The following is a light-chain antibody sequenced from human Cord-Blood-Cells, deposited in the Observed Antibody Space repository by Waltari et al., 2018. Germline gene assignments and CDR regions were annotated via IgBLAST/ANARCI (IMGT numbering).Light chain of an antibody. V-gene: IGKV1-39*01. CDR2: AAS. Sequence: IQMTQSPSSLPASVGDRVPITCRASQSISSYLNWYQQKPGKAPKRLIYAASSLQSVVPARFSGSGSGTDCTLMINSLRPADFATYYCLQSYSTPDTFGQGIKLGIK. CDR1: QSISSY. J-gene: IGKJ2*01. CDR3: LQSYSTPDT.